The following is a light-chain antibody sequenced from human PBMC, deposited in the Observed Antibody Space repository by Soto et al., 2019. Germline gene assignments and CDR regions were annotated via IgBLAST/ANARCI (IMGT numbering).Light chain of an antibody. CDR2: GAS. Sequence: EIVMTQSPATLSVSPGERATLSCRASQSVSSNLAWYQQKPGQAPRLLTYGASSRATGIPDRFSGSGSGTDFPITISRLAHEDSANYYRQQRSDRLTFGQGTKVDIK. V-gene: IGKV3-11*01. J-gene: IGKJ1*01. CDR3: QQRSDRLT. CDR1: QSVSSN.